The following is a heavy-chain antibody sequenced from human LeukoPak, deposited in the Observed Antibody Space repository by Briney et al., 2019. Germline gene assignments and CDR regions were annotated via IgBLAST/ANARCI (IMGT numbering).Heavy chain of an antibody. Sequence: PGRSLRLSCAASGFTFSRYGMHWVRQAPGKGLEWVAVISYDGSNKYYADSVKGRFTISRDNSKNTLYLQMNSLRAEDTAVYYCAKKSYGSGNRWFDPWGQGTLVTVSS. J-gene: IGHJ5*02. CDR3: AKKSYGSGNRWFDP. CDR2: ISYDGSNK. CDR1: GFTFSRYG. V-gene: IGHV3-30*18. D-gene: IGHD3-10*01.